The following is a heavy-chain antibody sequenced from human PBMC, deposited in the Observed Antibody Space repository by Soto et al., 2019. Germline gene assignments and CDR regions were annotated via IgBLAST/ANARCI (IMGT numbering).Heavy chain of an antibody. Sequence: GGSLRLSCAASGFTFSSKAMSWVRQAPGKGLEWVSAVSGSGGSTYYSDSVKGRFTISRDNSKNTLYVQMNSLGAEATAVYYCAKEDTARVPSLYYCMDFWGPGTTVTVSS. V-gene: IGHV3-23*01. CDR2: VSGSGGST. D-gene: IGHD5-18*01. CDR3: AKEDTARVPSLYYCMDF. CDR1: GFTFSSKA. J-gene: IGHJ6*02.